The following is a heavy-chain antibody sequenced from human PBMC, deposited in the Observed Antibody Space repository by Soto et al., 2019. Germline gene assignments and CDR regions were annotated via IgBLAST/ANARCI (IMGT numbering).Heavy chain of an antibody. CDR1: GYTFTVYY. V-gene: IGHV1-69-2*01. Sequence: EVQLVQSGAEVKKPGTTVKISCKASGYTFTVYYIHWVQQAPGKGLKWMGLVDPEDGETIYAEKFQGRVTMTADTSTDTAYMEMSSLRSEDPAVYYCAPVETNGTTPFDSWGQGTLVNVSS. CDR3: APVETNGTTPFDS. D-gene: IGHD1-1*01. CDR2: VDPEDGET. J-gene: IGHJ4*02.